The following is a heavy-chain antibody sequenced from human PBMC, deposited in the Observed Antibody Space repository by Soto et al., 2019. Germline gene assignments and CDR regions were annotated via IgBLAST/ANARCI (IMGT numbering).Heavy chain of an antibody. CDR1: GGTFSSYT. D-gene: IGHD6-6*01. Sequence: GASVKVSCKASGGTFSSYTISWVRQAPGQGLEWMGGIIPIFGTANYAQKFQGRVTITADESTSTAYMELSSLRFEDTAVYYCASEYSSSSGYYYYGMDVWGQGTTVTVSS. J-gene: IGHJ6*02. CDR2: IIPIFGTA. V-gene: IGHV1-69*13. CDR3: ASEYSSSSGYYYYGMDV.